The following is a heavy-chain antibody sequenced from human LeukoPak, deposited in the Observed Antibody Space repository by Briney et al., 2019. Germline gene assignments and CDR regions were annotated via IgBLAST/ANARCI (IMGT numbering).Heavy chain of an antibody. V-gene: IGHV4-34*01. Sequence: SETLSLTCAVYGESFSGHYWTWIRQPPGKGLEWIGESTHSGSTNYNPSLKSRVTISVDTSKNQFSLKLTSVTAADTAVYHCARGRRGAAALDFWGPGTLVTVSS. CDR2: STHSGST. CDR1: GESFSGHY. D-gene: IGHD2-2*01. CDR3: ARGRRGAAALDF. J-gene: IGHJ4*02.